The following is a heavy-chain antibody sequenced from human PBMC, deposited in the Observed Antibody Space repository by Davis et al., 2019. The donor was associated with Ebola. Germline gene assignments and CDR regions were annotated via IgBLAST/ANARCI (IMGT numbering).Heavy chain of an antibody. J-gene: IGHJ5*02. Sequence: GGSLRLSCAASGFTVSSNYMSWVRQAPGKGLEWVSVIYSGGSTYYADSVKGRFTISRDNAKNSLYLQMSSLRDEDTAIYYCVRHLPGGWFDPWGQGTLVTVSS. D-gene: IGHD1-14*01. CDR3: VRHLPGGWFDP. CDR2: IYSGGST. V-gene: IGHV3-66*04. CDR1: GFTVSSNY.